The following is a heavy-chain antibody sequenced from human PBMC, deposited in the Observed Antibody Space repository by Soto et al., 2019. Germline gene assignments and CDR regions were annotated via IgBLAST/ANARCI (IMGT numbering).Heavy chain of an antibody. Sequence: QVQLVESGGGVVQPGRSLRLSCAASGFTFSSYAMHWVRQAPGKGLEWVAVISYDGSNKYYEDSVKGRFTISRDNSKNTLYLQMNSMRAEDTAVYYCARDFDYWGQGTLVTVSS. J-gene: IGHJ4*02. V-gene: IGHV3-30-3*01. CDR3: ARDFDY. CDR1: GFTFSSYA. CDR2: ISYDGSNK.